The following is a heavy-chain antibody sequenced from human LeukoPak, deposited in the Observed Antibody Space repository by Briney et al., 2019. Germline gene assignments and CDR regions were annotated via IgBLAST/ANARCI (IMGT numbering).Heavy chain of an antibody. Sequence: QTGRSLRLSCAASGFTFSSYAMHWVRQAPGKGLEWVAVISYDGSNKYYADSVKGRFTISRDNSKNTLYLQMNGLRAEDTAVYYCARASGYSYGPRGNYFDYWGQGTLVTVSS. CDR2: ISYDGSNK. CDR3: ARASGYSYGPRGNYFDY. CDR1: GFTFSSYA. D-gene: IGHD5-18*01. V-gene: IGHV3-30*04. J-gene: IGHJ4*02.